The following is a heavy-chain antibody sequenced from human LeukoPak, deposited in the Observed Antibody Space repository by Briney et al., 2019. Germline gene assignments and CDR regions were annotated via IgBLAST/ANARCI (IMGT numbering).Heavy chain of an antibody. CDR2: IGGSGANT. CDR3: AKNGRDSCGTGHFDC. D-gene: IGHD2-15*01. V-gene: IGHV3-23*01. J-gene: IGHJ4*02. CDR1: GFTFRSYV. Sequence: GGSLRLSCVVAGFTFRSYVMIWVRQAPGKGLERVSAIGGSGANTYYADSVKGRFTISRDNSKNTLYLQMDSLRADDTAVYYCAKNGRDSCGTGHFDCWGQGTLVTVSS.